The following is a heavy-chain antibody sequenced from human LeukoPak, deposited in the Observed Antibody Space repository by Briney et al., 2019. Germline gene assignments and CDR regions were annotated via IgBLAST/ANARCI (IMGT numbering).Heavy chain of an antibody. J-gene: IGHJ4*02. CDR1: GFTFSSYG. CDR3: ARRAEWELGDYFDY. V-gene: IGHV3-30*03. CDR2: ISYDGSNK. D-gene: IGHD1-7*01. Sequence: PGGSLRLSCAASGFTFSSYGMHWVRQAPGKGLEWVAVISYDGSNKCYADSVKGRFTISRDNSENTLYLEMSSLRPDDTAVYFCARRAEWELGDYFDYWGLGTLVTVSS.